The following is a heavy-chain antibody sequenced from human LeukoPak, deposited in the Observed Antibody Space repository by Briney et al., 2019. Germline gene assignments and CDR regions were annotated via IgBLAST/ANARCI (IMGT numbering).Heavy chain of an antibody. J-gene: IGHJ4*02. V-gene: IGHV3-21*01. CDR2: ISSSSSYI. CDR3: ARELGWRRFDY. D-gene: IGHD2-15*01. CDR1: GGSISSSN. Sequence: ETLSLTCAVSGGSISSSNWWSWVRQPPGKGLEWVSSISSSSSYIYYADSVKGRFTISRDNAKNSLYLQMNSLRAEDTAVYYCARELGWRRFDYWGQGTLVTVSS.